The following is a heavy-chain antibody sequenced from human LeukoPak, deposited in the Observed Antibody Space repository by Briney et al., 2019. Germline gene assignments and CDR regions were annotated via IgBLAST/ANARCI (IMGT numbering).Heavy chain of an antibody. CDR1: GHSISSDYY. Sequence: SETLSLTCAVSGHSISSDYYWGWIRPPPGKGLEWIGSIYHSGSTYYNTSLKSRITISANTSKNQFFLKLSSVTAADTAVYYCARSPAYWGQGTLVTVSS. CDR2: IYHSGST. J-gene: IGHJ4*02. CDR3: ARSPAY. V-gene: IGHV4-38-2*01.